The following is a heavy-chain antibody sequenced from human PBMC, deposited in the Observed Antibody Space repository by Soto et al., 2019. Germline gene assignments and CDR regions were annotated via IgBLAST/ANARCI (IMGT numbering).Heavy chain of an antibody. CDR3: ARDFHLVLMVSPYYCSYMDV. Sequence: ASVKVFCKASGYTFTSYGISWLRQAPGQGLKWMGWISAYNGNTNYAQKHQGRVTMTTDTSTSTAYMELRRLRSDDTGVYYCARDFHLVLMVSPYYCSYMDVRGKGTTVTVSS. CDR2: ISAYNGNT. V-gene: IGHV1-18*01. D-gene: IGHD2-8*01. J-gene: IGHJ6*03. CDR1: GYTFTSYG.